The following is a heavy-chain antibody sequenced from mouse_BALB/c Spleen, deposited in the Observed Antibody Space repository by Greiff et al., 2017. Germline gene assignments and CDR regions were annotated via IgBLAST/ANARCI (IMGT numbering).Heavy chain of an antibody. CDR2: INPSSGYT. V-gene: IGHV1-4*01. D-gene: IGHD2-10*02. CDR3: ARGYGNYLYYYAMDY. Sequence: LQESGAELARPGASVKMSCKASGYTFTSYTMHWVKQRPGQGLEWIGYINPSSGYTNYNQKFKDKATLTADKSSSTAYMQLSSLTSEDSAVYYCARGYGNYLYYYAMDYWGQGTSVTVSS. CDR1: GYTFTSYT. J-gene: IGHJ4*01.